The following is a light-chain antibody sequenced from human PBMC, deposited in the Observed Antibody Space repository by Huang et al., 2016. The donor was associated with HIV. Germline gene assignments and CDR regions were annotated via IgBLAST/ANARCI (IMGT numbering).Light chain of an antibody. J-gene: IGKJ1*01. CDR1: QSISNY. CDR2: AAS. CDR3: QQSYSTPVT. V-gene: IGKV1-39*01. Sequence: DIQMTQSPSSLSASVGDRITITCRASQSISNYLNWYQQKPGKAPKLLIYAASSLQSGVPSRFSCSGSGTDFTLTISSLQPEDFATYYCQQSYSTPVTFGQGTKVEIK.